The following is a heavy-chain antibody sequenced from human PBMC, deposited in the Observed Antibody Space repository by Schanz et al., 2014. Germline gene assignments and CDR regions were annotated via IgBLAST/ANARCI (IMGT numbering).Heavy chain of an antibody. CDR1: GGTFNSYT. CDR3: ARGYGDSPTDF. V-gene: IGHV1-18*01. CDR2: ISPYTGNT. J-gene: IGHJ4*02. D-gene: IGHD4-17*01. Sequence: QVQLVQSGAEVKKPGSSMKVSCKASGGTFNSYTINWVRQAPGQGLQWMGWISPYTGNTNYAQTLQGRITLTTDTATSTAYMELSSLRSEDTAVYYCARGYGDSPTDFWGQGTLVTVSS.